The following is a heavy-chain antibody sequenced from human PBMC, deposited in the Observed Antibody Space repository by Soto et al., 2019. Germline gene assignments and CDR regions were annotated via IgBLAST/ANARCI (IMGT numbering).Heavy chain of an antibody. Sequence: GGSLRLSCAASGFTFSSYWMHWVRQAPGKGLVWVSRINSDGSSTSYADSVKGRFTISRDNAKNTLYLQMDSLRAEDTAVYYCARAHTYYDFWSGYYPYYYYGMDVWGQGTTVTVSS. CDR3: ARAHTYYDFWSGYYPYYYYGMDV. CDR1: GFTFSSYW. D-gene: IGHD3-3*01. J-gene: IGHJ6*02. CDR2: INSDGSST. V-gene: IGHV3-74*01.